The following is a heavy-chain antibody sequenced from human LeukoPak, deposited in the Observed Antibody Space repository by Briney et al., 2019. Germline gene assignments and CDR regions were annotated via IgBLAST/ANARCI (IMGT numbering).Heavy chain of an antibody. V-gene: IGHV1-69*13. CDR1: GGTFSSYA. CDR2: IIPIFGTA. D-gene: IGHD6-13*01. J-gene: IGHJ6*02. CDR3: ASIAAAGTKGTGRNYYYYYGMDA. Sequence: GASVKVSCKASGGTFSSYAISWVRQAPGQGLEWMGGIIPIFGTANYAQKFQGRVTITADESTSTAYMELSSLRSEDTAVYYCASIAAAGTKGTGRNYYYYYGMDAWGQGTTVTVSS.